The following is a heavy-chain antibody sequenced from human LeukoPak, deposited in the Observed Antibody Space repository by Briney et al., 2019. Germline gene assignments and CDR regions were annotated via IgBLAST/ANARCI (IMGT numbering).Heavy chain of an antibody. J-gene: IGHJ4*02. CDR1: GFTFDDYA. CDR3: VKGLHPHFGAYFDS. Sequence: GGSLRLSCAASGFTFDDYAMHWVRQAPGKALMRVSLITGDGGSTYYADSVKGRFTISRDNSKSSLYLQMNSLRSGDTALYYCVKGLHPHFGAYFDSWGQGTLVTVSS. CDR2: ITGDGGST. D-gene: IGHD3-3*01. V-gene: IGHV3-43*02.